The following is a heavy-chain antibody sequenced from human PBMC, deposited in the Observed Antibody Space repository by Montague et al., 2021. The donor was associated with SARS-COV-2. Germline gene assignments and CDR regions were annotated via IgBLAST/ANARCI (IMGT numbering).Heavy chain of an antibody. CDR3: AAPMVKDY. CDR2: ISYDGSNK. D-gene: IGHD5-18*01. V-gene: IGHV3-30-3*01. CDR1: GFTFSSYA. J-gene: IGHJ4*02. Sequence: SLRLSCAASGFTFSSYAMHWVRQAPGKELEWVAVISYDGSNKYYADSVKGRFTISRDNSKNTLYLQMNSLRAEDTAVYYCAAPMVKDYWGQGTQVTVSS.